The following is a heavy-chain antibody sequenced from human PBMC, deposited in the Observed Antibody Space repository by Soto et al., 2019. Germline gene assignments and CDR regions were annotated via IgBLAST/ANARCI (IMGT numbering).Heavy chain of an antibody. CDR3: ARTLWFGELLGNDAFDI. CDR2: IYYSGST. V-gene: IGHV4-31*03. J-gene: IGHJ3*02. Sequence: QVQLQESGPGLVKPSQTLSLTCTVSGGSISSGGYYWSWIRQHPGKGLEWIGYIYYSGSTYYNPXRKSRVTRSVXXSXNXXSLKLSSVTAADTAVYCCARTLWFGELLGNDAFDIWGQGTMVTVSS. CDR1: GGSISSGGYY. D-gene: IGHD3-10*01.